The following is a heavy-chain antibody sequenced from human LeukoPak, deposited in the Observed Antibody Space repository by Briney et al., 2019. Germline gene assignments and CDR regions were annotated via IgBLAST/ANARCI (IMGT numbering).Heavy chain of an antibody. D-gene: IGHD4-17*01. CDR2: FSNTGMTT. CDR3: ARDLTSVPTR. J-gene: IGHJ4*02. CDR1: GFTFSSHT. V-gene: IGHV3-48*02. Sequence: GGSLRLSCAASGFTFSSHTMNWVRQAPGKGLEWVSYFSNTGMTTHYADSVKGRFTISRDNAKNSLYLQMNSLRDEDTAVYYCARDLTSVPTRWGQGTLVTVSS.